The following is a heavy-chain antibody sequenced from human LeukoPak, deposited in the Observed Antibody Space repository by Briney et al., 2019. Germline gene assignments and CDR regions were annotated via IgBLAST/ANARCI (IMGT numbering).Heavy chain of an antibody. D-gene: IGHD7-27*01. CDR2: ISGSGEST. V-gene: IGHV3-23*01. CDR3: AREHWDFDY. J-gene: IGHJ4*02. CDR1: GFIFSNYA. Sequence: GGSLRLSCAASGFIFSNYAITWIRQAPGKGLEWVSEISGSGESTYYGDSAKGRFTISRDNSKNTLYLQMNSLRAGDTAIYYCAREHWDFDYWGQGTLVTVSS.